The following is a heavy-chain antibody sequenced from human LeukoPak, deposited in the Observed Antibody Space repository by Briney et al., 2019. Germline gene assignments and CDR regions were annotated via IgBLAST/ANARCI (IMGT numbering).Heavy chain of an antibody. V-gene: IGHV3-23*01. CDR1: GFTFSSYA. CDR3: AKEQTTMIVVVKVEIDY. D-gene: IGHD3-22*01. Sequence: PGGSLRLSCAVSGFTFSSYAMSWVRQAPGKGLEWVSAISGSGGSTYYADSVKGRFTISRDNSKKPLNRQMNSLMAEDTDVYYCAKEQTTMIVVVKVEIDYWGQGTLVTVSS. CDR2: ISGSGGST. J-gene: IGHJ4*02.